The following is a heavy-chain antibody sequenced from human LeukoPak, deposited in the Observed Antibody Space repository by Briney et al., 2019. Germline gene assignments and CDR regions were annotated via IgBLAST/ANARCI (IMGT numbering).Heavy chain of an antibody. CDR2: ISSSSSTI. Sequence: PGGSLRLSCAASGFTFSSYSMNWVRQAPGKGLEWVSSISSSSSTIYYADSVKGRFTISRDNAKNSLYLQMNSLRAEDTAVYYCARDVSRRGSMGYYWGQGTLVTVSS. J-gene: IGHJ4*02. V-gene: IGHV3-48*01. D-gene: IGHD2/OR15-2a*01. CDR1: GFTFSSYS. CDR3: ARDVSRRGSMGYY.